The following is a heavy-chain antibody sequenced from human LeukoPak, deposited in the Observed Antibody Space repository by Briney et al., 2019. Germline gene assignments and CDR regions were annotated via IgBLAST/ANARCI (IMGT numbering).Heavy chain of an antibody. CDR2: ISGSGGST. V-gene: IGHV3-23*01. CDR3: AKFRYYYGSGSSYYFDY. J-gene: IGHJ4*02. Sequence: PGGSLRLSCAASGFTFSSYAMSWVRQAPGKGLEWVSAISGSGGSTYYADSVKGRFTISRDNSKNTLYLQMNSLRAEDTAVYYCAKFRYYYGSGSSYYFDYWGQGTLVTVSS. D-gene: IGHD3-10*01. CDR1: GFTFSSYA.